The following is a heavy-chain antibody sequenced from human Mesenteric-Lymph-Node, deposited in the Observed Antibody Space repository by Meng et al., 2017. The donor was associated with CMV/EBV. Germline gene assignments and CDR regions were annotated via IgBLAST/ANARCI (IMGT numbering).Heavy chain of an antibody. CDR2: ISSSGTSS. J-gene: IGHJ4*02. CDR3: ARDPTGTFQIDY. Sequence: GESLKISCVASRFSFSSYAMNWVRQAPGQGLEWVSGISSSGTSSNSADSVMGRFTISRDNSKKTLYLQMNSLRAEDTAVYYCARDPTGTFQIDYWGQGTLVTVSS. D-gene: IGHD1-1*01. V-gene: IGHV3-23*01. CDR1: RFSFSSYA.